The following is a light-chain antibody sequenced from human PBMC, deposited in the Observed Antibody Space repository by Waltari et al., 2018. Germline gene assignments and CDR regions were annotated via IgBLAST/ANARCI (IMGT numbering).Light chain of an antibody. Sequence: QSVLTQPPSVSATPGQTVTISCSGSISNIATTTVNWYQHLPGTAPKLLIYINDQRPSGVPDRFSASKSGTSASLAISGLQSEDEAYYYCAVWDDSLNGPVFGGGTKLTAL. J-gene: IGLJ2*01. CDR2: IND. CDR3: AVWDDSLNGPV. CDR1: ISNIATTT. V-gene: IGLV1-44*01.